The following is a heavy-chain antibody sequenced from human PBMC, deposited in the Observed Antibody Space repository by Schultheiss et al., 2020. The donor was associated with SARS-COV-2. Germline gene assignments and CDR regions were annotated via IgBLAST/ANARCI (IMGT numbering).Heavy chain of an antibody. CDR2: IYYSGST. V-gene: IGHV4-61*05. CDR3: AREGYCSSTSCYSWLYYYYMDV. D-gene: IGHD2-2*02. J-gene: IGHJ6*03. CDR1: GGSISSSSYY. Sequence: SETLSLTCTVSGGSISSSSYYWGWIRQPPGKGLEWIGYIYYSGSTYYNPSLKSRVTISVDTSTNQFSLKLSSVTAADTAVYYCAREGYCSSTSCYSWLYYYYMDVWGKGTTVTVSS.